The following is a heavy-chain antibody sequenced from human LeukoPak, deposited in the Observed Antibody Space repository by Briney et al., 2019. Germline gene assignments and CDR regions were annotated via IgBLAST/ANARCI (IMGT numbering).Heavy chain of an antibody. CDR3: ARSRDGYHPLDY. V-gene: IGHV4-34*01. CDR1: GGSFSGYY. D-gene: IGHD5-24*01. Sequence: DPLSLTCAVYGGSFSGYYWSWIRQPPGKGLEWIGENNHSGSTNYNPSLKSRATISVDTSKNQFSLKLSSVTATDTALYYCARSRDGYHPLDYWGQGTLVTVSS. CDR2: NNHSGST. J-gene: IGHJ4*02.